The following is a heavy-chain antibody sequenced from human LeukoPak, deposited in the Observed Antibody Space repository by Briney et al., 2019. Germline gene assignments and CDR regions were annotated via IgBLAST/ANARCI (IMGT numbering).Heavy chain of an antibody. D-gene: IGHD2-15*01. CDR1: GFTFDDYA. CDR2: ISWNSGII. J-gene: IGHJ4*02. V-gene: IGHV3-9*01. CDR3: SVNYCSGASCYMF. Sequence: GGSLRLSCVASGFTFDDYAMHWVRQVPGKGLEWVSGISWNSGIIRYADSVKGRFTISRDNAKNSLYLEMNSLKTEDTAVYYCSVNYCSGASCYMFWGQGTLVTVSS.